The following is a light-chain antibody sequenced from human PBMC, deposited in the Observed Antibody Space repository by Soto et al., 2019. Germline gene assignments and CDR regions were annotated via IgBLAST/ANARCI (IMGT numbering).Light chain of an antibody. Sequence: EIVMTQSPATLSVSPGERATLSCRASQSVSSNLAWYQQKPGQAPRLLIYGASTRATGIPARFSGSGSGTEFTLTISSLQSEDFAVYYCQQYNNWPPRYTFGQRTKLEIK. CDR3: QQYNNWPPRYT. J-gene: IGKJ2*01. V-gene: IGKV3-15*01. CDR2: GAS. CDR1: QSVSSN.